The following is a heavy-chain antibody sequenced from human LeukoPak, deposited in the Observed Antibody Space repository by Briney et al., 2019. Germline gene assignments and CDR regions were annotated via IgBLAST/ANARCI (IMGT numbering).Heavy chain of an antibody. CDR1: GFTFSSYS. J-gene: IGHJ4*02. D-gene: IGHD6-13*01. CDR2: ISSSSSYI. V-gene: IGHV3-21*01. Sequence: GGSLRLSCAASGFTFSSYSMNWVRQAPGKGLEWVSSISSSSSYIYYADSVKGRFTISRDNAKSSLYLQMNSLRAEDTAVYYCARDLAPAYSSSWYGGHFDYWGQGTLVTVSS. CDR3: ARDLAPAYSSSWYGGHFDY.